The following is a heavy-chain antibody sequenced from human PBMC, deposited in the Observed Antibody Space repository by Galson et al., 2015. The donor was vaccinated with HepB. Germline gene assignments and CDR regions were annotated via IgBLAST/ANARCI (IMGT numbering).Heavy chain of an antibody. D-gene: IGHD6-19*01. Sequence: CPISGYSVSSNSAAWNWIRQSPSRGLEWLGRTYYMSKWYNNYAVTVKSRITINPDTSNYQISLQLNTVTPEDTAVYYCARDAPVAGTQNWYFDLWGRGTLVTVSS. CDR2: TYYMSKWYN. CDR3: ARDAPVAGTQNWYFDL. CDR1: GYSVSSNSAA. V-gene: IGHV6-1*01. J-gene: IGHJ2*01.